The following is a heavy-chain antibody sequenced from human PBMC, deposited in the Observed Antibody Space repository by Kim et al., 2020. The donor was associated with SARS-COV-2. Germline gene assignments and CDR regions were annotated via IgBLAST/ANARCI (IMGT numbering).Heavy chain of an antibody. CDR3: ARHASRYYDILTGYYPFDY. V-gene: IGHV4-39*01. Sequence: SRVTISVDTSKNQCSLKLSSVTAADTAVYYCARHASRYYDILTGYYPFDYWGQGTLVTVSS. J-gene: IGHJ4*02. D-gene: IGHD3-9*01.